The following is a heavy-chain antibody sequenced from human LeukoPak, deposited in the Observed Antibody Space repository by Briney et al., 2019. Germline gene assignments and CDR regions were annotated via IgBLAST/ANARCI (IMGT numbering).Heavy chain of an antibody. Sequence: ASVKVSCKASGGTFSSYAISWVRQAPGQGLEWMGRIIPILGIANYAQKFQGRVTITADKSTSTAYMELSSLRSEDTAVYYCAVRIAAQPSRYYYYGMDVWGQGTTVTVSS. CDR3: AVRIAAQPSRYYYYGMDV. CDR2: IIPILGIA. CDR1: GGTFSSYA. V-gene: IGHV1-69*04. D-gene: IGHD6-6*01. J-gene: IGHJ6*02.